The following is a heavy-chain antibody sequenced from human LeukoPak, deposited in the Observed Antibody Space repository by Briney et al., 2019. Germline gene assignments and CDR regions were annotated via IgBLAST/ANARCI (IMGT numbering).Heavy chain of an antibody. Sequence: SETLSLTCAVYGGSFSSYYWSWIRQPPGKGLEWIGEINHSGITNYNPSLKSRVTISVDTSKNQFSLKLTSVTAADTAVYYCERGGDVVVPAALMYVWGKGTTVTVSS. V-gene: IGHV4-34*01. CDR2: INHSGIT. CDR3: ERGGDVVVPAALMYV. D-gene: IGHD2-2*01. J-gene: IGHJ6*03. CDR1: GGSFSSYY.